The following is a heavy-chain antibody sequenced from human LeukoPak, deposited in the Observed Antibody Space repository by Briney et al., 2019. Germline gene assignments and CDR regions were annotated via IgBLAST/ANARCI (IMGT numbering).Heavy chain of an antibody. V-gene: IGHV3-66*02. J-gene: IGHJ6*03. D-gene: IGHD6-19*01. CDR3: ARAVRTSRAYYYYMDV. Sequence: PGGSLRLSCAASGFTVSSNHMSWVRQAPGKGLEWVSVIYSDAGTYYADSVKGRFTISRDNSKNTLYLQMNSLRAEDTAVYYCARAVRTSRAYYYYMDVWGKGTTVTVSS. CDR1: GFTVSSNH. CDR2: IYSDAGT.